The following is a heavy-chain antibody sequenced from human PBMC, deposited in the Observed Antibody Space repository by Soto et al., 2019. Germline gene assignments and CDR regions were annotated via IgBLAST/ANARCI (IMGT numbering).Heavy chain of an antibody. CDR2: IIPIFRTA. J-gene: IGHJ6*02. CDR3: ASSYYGSGSHQAPHYYYGMDV. V-gene: IGHV1-18*01. D-gene: IGHD3-10*01. Sequence: ASVKVSCKAVGYTFINYGISWVRQAPGQGLEWMGGIIPIFRTANYAQKLQGRVTMTTDTSTSTAYMELRSLRSDDTAVYYCASSYYGSGSHQAPHYYYGMDVWGQGTTVTVSS. CDR1: GYTFINYG.